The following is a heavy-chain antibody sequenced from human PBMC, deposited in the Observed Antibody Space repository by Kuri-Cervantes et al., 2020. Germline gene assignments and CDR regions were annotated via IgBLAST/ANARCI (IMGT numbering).Heavy chain of an antibody. CDR1: GVIFSKYT. D-gene: IGHD2-15*01. J-gene: IGHJ3*01. CDR2: TSSTSKFN. Sequence: GESLKISCSASGVIFSKYTMNWIRQAPGRGLEWVSSTSSTSKFNYYADSVKGRFTISRDNARDSLYLQMNSLRAEDSGVYYCARSEGSFTDAFDVWGLGARVTVSS. V-gene: IGHV3-21*01. CDR3: ARSEGSFTDAFDV.